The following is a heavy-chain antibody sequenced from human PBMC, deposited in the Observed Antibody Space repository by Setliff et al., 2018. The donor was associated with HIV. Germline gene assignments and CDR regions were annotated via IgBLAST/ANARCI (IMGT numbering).Heavy chain of an antibody. CDR2: IYTSGIT. Sequence: PSETLSLTCTVSGDSISSYYWSWIRRPPGKGLEWIGYIYTSGITDYNPSLKSRVTISGDTSKNQFSLKLSSVTAADTAVYYCARDRRGYYYGSGSCYMDVWGTGTTGTSP. J-gene: IGHJ6*03. V-gene: IGHV4-4*08. CDR1: GDSISSYY. CDR3: ARDRRGYYYGSGSCYMDV. D-gene: IGHD3-10*01.